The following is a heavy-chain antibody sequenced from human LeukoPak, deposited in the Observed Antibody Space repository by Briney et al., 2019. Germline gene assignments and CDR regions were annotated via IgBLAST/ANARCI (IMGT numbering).Heavy chain of an antibody. CDR3: ARDMVRGVIITRPYYYGMDV. CDR1: GYTFTGYY. Sequence: GASVKVSCKASGYTFTGYYMHWVRQAPGQGLEWMGWINPNSGGTNYAQKFQGRVTMTRDTSISTAYMELSRLRSDDTAVYYCARDMVRGVIITRPYYYGMDVWGQGTTVTVSS. D-gene: IGHD3-10*01. V-gene: IGHV1-2*02. CDR2: INPNSGGT. J-gene: IGHJ6*02.